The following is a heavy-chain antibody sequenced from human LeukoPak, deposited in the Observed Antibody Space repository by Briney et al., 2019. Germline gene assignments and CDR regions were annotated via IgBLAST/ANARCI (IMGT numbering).Heavy chain of an antibody. V-gene: IGHV1-3*01. Sequence: ASVKVSCKASGYTFTSYAMHWVRQAPGQRLEWMGWINAGNGNTKYSQKFQGRVTITRDTSASTAYMELSSLRSEDTAVYYRARDYLAVANRPGYWGQGTLVTVSS. CDR1: GYTFTSYA. CDR2: INAGNGNT. D-gene: IGHD6-19*01. J-gene: IGHJ4*02. CDR3: ARDYLAVANRPGY.